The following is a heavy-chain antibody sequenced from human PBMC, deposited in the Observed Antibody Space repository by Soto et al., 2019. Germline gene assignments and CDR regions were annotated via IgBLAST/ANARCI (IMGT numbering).Heavy chain of an antibody. CDR2: IVVGSGNT. D-gene: IGHD2-8*01. CDR1: GFTFTSSA. V-gene: IGHV1-58*01. J-gene: IGHJ4*02. Sequence: ASVKVSCKASGFTFTSSAVQWVRQARGQRLEWIGWIVVGSGNTNYAQKFQERVTITRDMSTSTAYMELSSLRSEDTAVYYCAADCTNGVCQDYWGQGTLVTVSS. CDR3: AADCTNGVCQDY.